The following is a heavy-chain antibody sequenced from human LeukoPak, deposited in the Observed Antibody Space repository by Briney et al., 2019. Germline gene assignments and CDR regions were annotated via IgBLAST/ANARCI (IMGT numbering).Heavy chain of an antibody. V-gene: IGHV4-59*12. Sequence: SETLSLTCTVSGGSISSYYWSWIRQPPGKGLEWIGYIYYSGSTNYNPSLKSRVTISVDTSKNQFSLKLSSVTAADTAVYYCARSLRWLRYFDYWGQGTLVTVSS. CDR1: GGSISSYY. D-gene: IGHD5-12*01. J-gene: IGHJ4*02. CDR3: ARSLRWLRYFDY. CDR2: IYYSGST.